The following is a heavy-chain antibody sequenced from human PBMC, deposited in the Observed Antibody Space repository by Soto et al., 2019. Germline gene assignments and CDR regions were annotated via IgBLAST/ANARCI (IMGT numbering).Heavy chain of an antibody. CDR1: GYSISSGYY. D-gene: IGHD3-16*02. V-gene: IGHV4-38-2*02. CDR3: ARAPYDYVWGSYRYMYYFDY. CDR2: IYHSGST. J-gene: IGHJ4*02. Sequence: SETLSLTRTVSGYSISSGYYWGWIRQPPGKGLEWIGSIYHSGSTYYNPSLKSRVTISVDTSKNQFSLKLSSVTAADTAVYYCARAPYDYVWGSYRYMYYFDYWGQGTLVTVSS.